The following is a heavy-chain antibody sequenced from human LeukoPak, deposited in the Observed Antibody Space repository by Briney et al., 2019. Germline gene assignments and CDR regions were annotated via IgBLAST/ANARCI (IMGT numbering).Heavy chain of an antibody. CDR2: ISYDGSNK. CDR1: GFTFSSYG. J-gene: IGHJ4*02. CDR3: AKGWYYYESSGPADY. Sequence: GRSLRLSCVASGFTFSSYGMHWVRQAPGKGLEWVAVISYDGSNKYYADSVKGRFTISRDNSKNTLYLQMNSLRAEDTAVYYCAKGWYYYESSGPADYWGQGTLVTVSS. V-gene: IGHV3-30*18. D-gene: IGHD3-22*01.